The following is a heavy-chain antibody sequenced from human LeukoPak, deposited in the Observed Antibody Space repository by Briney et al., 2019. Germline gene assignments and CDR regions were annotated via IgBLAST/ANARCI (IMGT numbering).Heavy chain of an antibody. CDR3: ARGSSNVAARNNWFGS. V-gene: IGHV3-66*01. CDR2: IYSGGST. J-gene: IGHJ5*01. Sequence: GGSLRLSCAASGLTVSSNYMNWVRQAPGKGLEWVSVIYSGGSTYYADSVKGRFTISRDNSKNTLYLQMNSLRAEDTAVYYCARGSSNVAARNNWFGSWGQGTLVIVSS. D-gene: IGHD6-6*01. CDR1: GLTVSSNY.